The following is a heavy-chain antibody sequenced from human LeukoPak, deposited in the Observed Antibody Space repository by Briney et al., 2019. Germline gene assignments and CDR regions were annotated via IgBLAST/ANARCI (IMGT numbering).Heavy chain of an antibody. CDR3: ARVRDGYNYFDC. J-gene: IGHJ4*02. CDR2: ISSDGGGT. Sequence: PGGSLRLSCAASVFTFSSYWMHWVRQAPGKGLVWVSRISSDGGGTSYADSVKGRFTISRDNAKNTLYMQMNSLRAEDTAVYYCARVRDGYNYFDCWGQGTLVTVSS. D-gene: IGHD5-24*01. V-gene: IGHV3-74*01. CDR1: VFTFSSYW.